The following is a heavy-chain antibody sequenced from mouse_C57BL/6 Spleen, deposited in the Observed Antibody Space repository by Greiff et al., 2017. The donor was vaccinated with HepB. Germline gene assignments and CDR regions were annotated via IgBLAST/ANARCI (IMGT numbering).Heavy chain of an antibody. CDR3: TGLYYYGSSY. Sequence: EVKLLESGGGLVQPGGSMKLSCVASGFTFSNYWMNWVRQSPEKGLEWVAQIRLKSDNYATHYAESVKGRFTISRDDSKSSVYLQMNNLRAEDTGIYYCTGLYYYGSSYWGQGTTLTVSS. V-gene: IGHV6-3*01. J-gene: IGHJ2*01. D-gene: IGHD1-1*01. CDR2: IRLKSDNYAT. CDR1: GFTFSNYW.